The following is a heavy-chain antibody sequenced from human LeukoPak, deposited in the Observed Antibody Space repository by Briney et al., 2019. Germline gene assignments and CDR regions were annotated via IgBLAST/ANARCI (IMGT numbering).Heavy chain of an antibody. D-gene: IGHD6-19*01. CDR2: ISTSGST. Sequence: SETLSLTCTVSGGSISSYDWSWIRQPAGKGLERIGRISTSGSTNYNPSLKSRVTVSVDTSKNQLSLKLSSVTAADTAVYYCARASSSGCFDYWGQGTLVTVSS. CDR3: ARASSSGCFDY. V-gene: IGHV4-4*07. J-gene: IGHJ4*02. CDR1: GGSISSYD.